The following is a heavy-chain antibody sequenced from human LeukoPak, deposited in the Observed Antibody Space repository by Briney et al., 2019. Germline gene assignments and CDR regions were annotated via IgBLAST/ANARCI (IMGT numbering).Heavy chain of an antibody. J-gene: IGHJ6*03. CDR1: GFTFSGSA. D-gene: IGHD5-18*01. CDR2: IRSKANSYAT. CDR3: TSTLWDTAMLKSYYMDV. V-gene: IGHV3-73*01. Sequence: GGSLRLSCAASGFTFSGSAMHWVRQASGKGLEWVGRIRSKANSYATAYAASVKGRFTISRDDSKNTAYLQMNSLKTEDTAVYYCTSTLWDTAMLKSYYMDVWGKGTTVTVSS.